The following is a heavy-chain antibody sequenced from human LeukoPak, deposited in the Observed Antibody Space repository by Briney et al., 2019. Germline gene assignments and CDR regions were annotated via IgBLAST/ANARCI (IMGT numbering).Heavy chain of an antibody. J-gene: IGHJ4*02. CDR3: ARGGLLRYFDWLLYFDY. CDR1: GYTFTSYA. D-gene: IGHD3-9*01. V-gene: IGHV7-4-1*02. Sequence: ASVKVSCKASGYTFTSYAMNWVRQAPGQGLEWMGWINTNTGNPTYAQGFTGRFVFSLDTSVSTAYLQISSLKAEDTAVYYCARGGLLRYFDWLLYFDYWGQGTLVTVSS. CDR2: INTNTGNP.